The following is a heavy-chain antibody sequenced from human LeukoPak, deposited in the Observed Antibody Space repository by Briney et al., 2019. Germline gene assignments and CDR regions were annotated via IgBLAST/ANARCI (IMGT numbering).Heavy chain of an antibody. CDR3: ARVSGPTISYGMDV. CDR2: ISAYNGNT. D-gene: IGHD3-3*01. V-gene: IGHV1-18*01. J-gene: IGHJ6*02. Sequence: ASVKVSYKASGYTFTSYGISWVRQAPGQGLEWMGWISAYNGNTNYAQKLQGRVTMTTDTSTSTAYMELRSLRSDDTAVYYCARVSGPTISYGMDVWGQGTTVTVSS. CDR1: GYTFTSYG.